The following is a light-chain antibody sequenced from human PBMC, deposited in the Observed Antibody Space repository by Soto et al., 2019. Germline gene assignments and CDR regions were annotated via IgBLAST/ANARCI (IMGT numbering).Light chain of an antibody. CDR3: SSYTSSSTYV. CDR1: SSDVGGYNY. CDR2: DVT. V-gene: IGLV2-14*01. Sequence: QSALTQPASVSGSPGQSITISCTGTSSDVGGYNYVSWYQQHPGKAPKLIIYDVTNRPSGVSNRFSGSKSGNTASLTISGHQAEDEADYYCSSYTSSSTYVFGTGTKLTVL. J-gene: IGLJ1*01.